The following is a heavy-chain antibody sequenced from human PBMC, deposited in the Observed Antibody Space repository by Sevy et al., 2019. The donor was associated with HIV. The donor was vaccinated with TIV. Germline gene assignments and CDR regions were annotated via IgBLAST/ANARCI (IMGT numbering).Heavy chain of an antibody. CDR1: GFTFTDHG. CDR2: ISYDGTNT. CDR3: AKDRDRYCDPGGCYCFEH. D-gene: IGHD3-9*01. Sequence: GGSLRLSCAASGFTFTDHGMHWVRHTPGKGLEWVAAISYDGTNTYYVDSVEGRFTISRDNSKNTLYLQMNSLRPEDAVMYYCAKDRDRYCDPGGCYCFEHWGQGTLVTVSS. V-gene: IGHV3-30*18. J-gene: IGHJ4*02.